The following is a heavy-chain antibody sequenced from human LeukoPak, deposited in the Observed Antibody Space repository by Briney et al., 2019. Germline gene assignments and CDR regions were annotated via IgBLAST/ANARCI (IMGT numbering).Heavy chain of an antibody. CDR1: GFRFTDYS. D-gene: IGHD5-18*01. CDR3: ARGNGYSYGYFDY. CDR2: LGRSGEYK. J-gene: IGHJ4*02. V-gene: IGHV3-23*01. Sequence: GGSLRLSCAASGFRFTDYSMSWVRQAPGKGLEWVAGLGRSGEYKYYADSVKGRFTISRDNSKDTVSLQMNSLRAEDTAVYYCARGNGYSYGYFDYWGQGTLVTVSS.